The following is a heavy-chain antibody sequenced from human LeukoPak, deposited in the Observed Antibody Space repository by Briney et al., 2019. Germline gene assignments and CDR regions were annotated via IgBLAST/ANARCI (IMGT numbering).Heavy chain of an antibody. Sequence: GGSLRLSCTASGFAFDEHGMSWVCQVPRKGLGWVSGINWSGGSTGYADPLRGRFTISRDNAKNSLYLQMDSLRAEDTALYYCARAPITSPFYFDYWGQGTLVTVSS. CDR3: ARAPITSPFYFDY. CDR2: INWSGGST. D-gene: IGHD2-2*01. J-gene: IGHJ4*02. CDR1: GFAFDEHG. V-gene: IGHV3-20*04.